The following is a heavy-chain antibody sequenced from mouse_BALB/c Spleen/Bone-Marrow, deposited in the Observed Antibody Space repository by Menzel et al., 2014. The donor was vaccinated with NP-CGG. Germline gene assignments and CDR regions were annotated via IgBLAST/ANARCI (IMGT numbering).Heavy chain of an antibody. CDR3: ARASYYAVTY. CDR1: GFSLSTYGIG. D-gene: IGHD1-1*01. Sequence: QVTLKECGPGILQPSPTLSLTCSFSGFSLSTYGIGVGWIRQPSGKGLEWLAHIWRNDNKYYNTALKSRLTISKETSNNQIFLKIASVDAEDAATYSCARASYYAVTYWGQGTLVTVSA. J-gene: IGHJ3*01. CDR2: IWRNDNK. V-gene: IGHV8-11*01.